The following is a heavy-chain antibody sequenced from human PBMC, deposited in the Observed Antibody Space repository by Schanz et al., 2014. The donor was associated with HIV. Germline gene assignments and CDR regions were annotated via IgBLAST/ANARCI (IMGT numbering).Heavy chain of an antibody. J-gene: IGHJ4*02. CDR1: GGSFSNYY. V-gene: IGHV4-34*01. CDR2: INHSGST. Sequence: QVQLQQWGAGLLKPSETLSLTCAVYGGSFSNYYWSWIRQPPGKGLEWIGEINHSGSTNYNPSLKSRVTISVDTSKNQFSLRLNSVTAADTAVYYCARTPYYFDYWGQGTLVTVSS. CDR3: ARTPYYFDY.